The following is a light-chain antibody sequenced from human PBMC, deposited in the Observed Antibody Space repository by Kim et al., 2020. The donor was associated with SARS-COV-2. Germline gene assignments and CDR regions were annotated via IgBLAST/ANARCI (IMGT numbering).Light chain of an antibody. CDR1: SLRSYD. V-gene: IGLV3-19*01. J-gene: IGLJ3*02. Sequence: LGPTVRITCQGDSLRSYDASWYQQKPGQAPVLVIYGKNNRPSGIPDRFSGSSSGNTASLTITGAQAEDEADYYCNSRDSSGNHPWVFGGGTQLTVL. CDR2: GKN. CDR3: NSRDSSGNHPWV.